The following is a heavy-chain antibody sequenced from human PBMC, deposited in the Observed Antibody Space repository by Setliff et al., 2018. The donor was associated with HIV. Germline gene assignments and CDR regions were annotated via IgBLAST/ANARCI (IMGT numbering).Heavy chain of an antibody. CDR2: IYYSGST. CDR1: GGSISNYY. V-gene: IGHV4-59*01. J-gene: IGHJ6*03. D-gene: IGHD1-26*01. Sequence: SETLSLTCTVSGGSISNYYWSWIRQPPGKGLQWIGYIYYSGSTNHNPSLKSRVTISVDTSKNQFSLKLSSVTAADTAVYYCARAGDGSPFYYYYYMDVWGKGTTVTVSS. CDR3: ARAGDGSPFYYYYYMDV.